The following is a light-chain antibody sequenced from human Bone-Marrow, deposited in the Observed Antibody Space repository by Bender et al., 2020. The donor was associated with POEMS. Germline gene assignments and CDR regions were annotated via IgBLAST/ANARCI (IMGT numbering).Light chain of an antibody. J-gene: IGLJ3*02. CDR2: KDT. V-gene: IGLV3-25*03. CDR1: TLPKQF. CDR3: YSTDSSGNHWV. Sequence: SYELTQPPSVSVSPGQTARITCSGDTLPKQFAYWYQKKPGQAPVVVMFKDTERPSGIPERFSGSRSGTTVTLSISGVQAEDEGDYYCYSTDSSGNHWVFGGGTKVTVL.